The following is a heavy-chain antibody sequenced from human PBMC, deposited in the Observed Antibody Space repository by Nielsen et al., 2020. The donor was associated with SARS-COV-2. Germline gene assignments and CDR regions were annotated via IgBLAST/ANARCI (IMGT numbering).Heavy chain of an antibody. CDR1: GGSISTYF. D-gene: IGHD3-22*01. V-gene: IGHV4-59*01. CDR3: AREVGYYDSSEFDAFDI. J-gene: IGHJ3*02. CDR2: INNRGSA. Sequence: SETLSLTCTVSGGSISTYFWSWIRQPPGKGLEWIGYINNRGSANYNPSLEGRVTISVDTSENQFSLKLRSVTAADTAVYYCAREVGYYDSSEFDAFDIWGQGTKVTVSS.